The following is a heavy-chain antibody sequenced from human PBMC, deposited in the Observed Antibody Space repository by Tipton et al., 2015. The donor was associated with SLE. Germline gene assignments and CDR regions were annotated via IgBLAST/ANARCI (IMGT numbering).Heavy chain of an antibody. CDR2: ISSTGKTI. J-gene: IGHJ4*02. Sequence: SLRLSCASSRFIFSNYYMHWARQAPGKGLVWLSYISSTGKTIYQPDSVKGRFTISRDNSKNTLYLQMNSLRAEDTAVYYCAHRGTKVATIQGLYFDYWGQGTLVTVSS. CDR3: AHRGTKVATIQGLYFDY. D-gene: IGHD5-24*01. CDR1: RFIFSNYY. V-gene: IGHV3-48*03.